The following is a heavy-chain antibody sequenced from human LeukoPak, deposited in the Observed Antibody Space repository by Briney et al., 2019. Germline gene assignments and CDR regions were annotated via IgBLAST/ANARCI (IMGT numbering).Heavy chain of an antibody. V-gene: IGHV4-34*01. Sequence: SETLSLTCAVYGGSFSGYYWSWIRQPPGKGLEWIGEINHSGSTNYNPSLKTRVTISVDTYKNQFPLKLSSVTAADTAGYYCARGRYCSGGSCSFDPWGRGTLVTVSS. CDR3: ARGRYCSGGSCSFDP. CDR1: GGSFSGYY. D-gene: IGHD2-15*01. CDR2: INHSGST. J-gene: IGHJ5*02.